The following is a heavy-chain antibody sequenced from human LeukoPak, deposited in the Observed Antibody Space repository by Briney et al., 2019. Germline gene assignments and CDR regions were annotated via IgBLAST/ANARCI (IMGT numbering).Heavy chain of an antibody. Sequence: SQTLSLTCTVSGVSIANTFYYWNWLRQPAGKGLEWIGRIYTTGSTDYNPSLKRRVTISLDTARNQLSLKLSSVTAADTAVYYCARRQDGHDYWGQGTLVTVSS. V-gene: IGHV4-61*02. CDR2: IYTTGST. J-gene: IGHJ4*02. CDR3: ARRQDGHDY. CDR1: GVSIANTFYY.